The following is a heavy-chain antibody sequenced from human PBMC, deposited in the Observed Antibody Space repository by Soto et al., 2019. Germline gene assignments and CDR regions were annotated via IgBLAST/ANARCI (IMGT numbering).Heavy chain of an antibody. CDR3: ARAYVHDYVWGSYRRYYFDY. CDR1: RGSFSGYY. J-gene: IGHJ4*02. D-gene: IGHD3-16*02. Sequence: SETLSLTCAVYRGSFSGYYWSWIRQPPGKGLEWIGEINHSGSTNYNPSLKSRVTISVDTSKNQFSLKLSSVTAADTAVYYCARAYVHDYVWGSYRRYYFDYWGQGTLVTVSS. CDR2: INHSGST. V-gene: IGHV4-34*01.